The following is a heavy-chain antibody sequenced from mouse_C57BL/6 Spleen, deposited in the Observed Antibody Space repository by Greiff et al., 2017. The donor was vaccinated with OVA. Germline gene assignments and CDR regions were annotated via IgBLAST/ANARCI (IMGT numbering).Heavy chain of an antibody. J-gene: IGHJ1*03. Sequence: VQLQQSGAELVKPGSSVKMSCKASGYTFTTYPIEWMKQNHGKSLEWIGNFHPYNDDTKYNEKFKGKATFTVEKSSSTVYLELSRLTSDDSAVYYGARGGLRRTSWYFDVWGTGTTVTVSS. CDR2: FHPYNDDT. CDR3: ARGGLRRTSWYFDV. CDR1: GYTFTTYP. V-gene: IGHV1-47*01. D-gene: IGHD2-4*01.